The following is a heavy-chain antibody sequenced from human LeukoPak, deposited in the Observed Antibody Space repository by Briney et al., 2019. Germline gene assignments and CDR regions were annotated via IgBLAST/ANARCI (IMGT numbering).Heavy chain of an antibody. CDR2: MNPNSGNT. J-gene: IGHJ4*02. Sequence: ASVKVSCKASGYTFTSYDINWVRQATGQELEWMGWMNPNSGNTGYAQKFQGRVTITRNTSISTAYMELSSLRSEDTAVYYCAFRGYSSSSVDYWGQGTLVTVSS. D-gene: IGHD6-6*01. V-gene: IGHV1-8*03. CDR3: AFRGYSSSSVDY. CDR1: GYTFTSYD.